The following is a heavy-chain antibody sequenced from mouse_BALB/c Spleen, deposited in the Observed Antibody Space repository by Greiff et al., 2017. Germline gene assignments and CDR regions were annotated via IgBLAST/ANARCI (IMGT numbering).Heavy chain of an antibody. Sequence: EVQLVESGGGLVQPGGSLKLSCAASGFTFSSYGMSWVRQTPDKRLELVATINSNGGSTYYPDSVKGRFTISRDNAKNTLYLQMSSLKSEDTAMYYCARAYGSSYDGFAYWGQGTLVTVSA. CDR1: GFTFSSYG. D-gene: IGHD1-1*01. V-gene: IGHV5-6-3*01. J-gene: IGHJ3*01. CDR3: ARAYGSSYDGFAY. CDR2: INSNGGST.